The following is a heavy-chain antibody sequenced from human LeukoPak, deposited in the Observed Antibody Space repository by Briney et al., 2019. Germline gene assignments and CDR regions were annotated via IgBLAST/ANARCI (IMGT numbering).Heavy chain of an antibody. CDR1: GGSISSYY. CDR3: ASRVVPAAPPDPYYYYYYMDV. J-gene: IGHJ6*03. Sequence: KPSETLTLTCTVSGGSISSYYWSWIRQPPGKGLEWIGYIYYSGSTNYNPSLKSRVTISVDTSKNQFSLKLSSVTAADTAVYYCASRVVPAAPPDPYYYYYYMDVWGKGTTVTVSS. V-gene: IGHV4-59*01. D-gene: IGHD2-2*01. CDR2: IYYSGST.